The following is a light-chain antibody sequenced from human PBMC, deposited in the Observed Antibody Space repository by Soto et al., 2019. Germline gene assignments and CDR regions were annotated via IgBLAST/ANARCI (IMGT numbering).Light chain of an antibody. J-gene: IGLJ1*01. CDR3: TSYISSSTLV. CDR1: SSDVGGYNY. V-gene: IGLV2-14*01. Sequence: QLVLTQPASVSGSPGQSITISCTGTSSDVGGYNYVSWYQQHPGKAPKLMIYGVSYRPSGVSNRFSGSKSDNTASLTISGLQAEDEVDYYCTSYISSSTLVFGTGTKLTVL. CDR2: GVS.